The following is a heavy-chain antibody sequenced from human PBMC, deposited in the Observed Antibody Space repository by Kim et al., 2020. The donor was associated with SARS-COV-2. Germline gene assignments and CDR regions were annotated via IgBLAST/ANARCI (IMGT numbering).Heavy chain of an antibody. Sequence: SETLSLTCTVSGGSISSSSYYWGWIRQPPGKGLEWIGSIYYSGSTYYNPSLKSRVTISVDTSKNQFSLKLSSVTAADTAVYYCARHLKRRGRGTWYSSGWCCGESDYWGQGTLVTVSS. V-gene: IGHV4-39*01. J-gene: IGHJ4*02. D-gene: IGHD6-19*01. CDR3: ARHLKRRGRGTWYSSGWCCGESDY. CDR1: GGSISSSSYY. CDR2: IYYSGST.